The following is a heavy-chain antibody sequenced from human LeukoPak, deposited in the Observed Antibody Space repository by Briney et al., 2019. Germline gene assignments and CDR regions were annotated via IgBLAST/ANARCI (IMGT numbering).Heavy chain of an antibody. Sequence: GGSLRLSCTGSGFTFSNYAMVWVRQAPGKGPEWVSAIRGGGGSAFYADSVKGRFTISRDNSKHTLFLQMNSLRAEDTAVYYCARDPNGDYIGAFDMWGPGTMVTVSS. CDR1: GFTFSNYA. V-gene: IGHV3-23*01. CDR3: ARDPNGDYIGAFDM. J-gene: IGHJ3*02. D-gene: IGHD4-17*01. CDR2: IRGGGGSA.